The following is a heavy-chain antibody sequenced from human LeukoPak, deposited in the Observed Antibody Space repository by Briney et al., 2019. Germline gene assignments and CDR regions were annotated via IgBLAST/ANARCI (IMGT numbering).Heavy chain of an antibody. CDR1: GGSISSSSYY. Sequence: SETLSLTCTVSGGSISSSSYYWGWIRQPPGKGLEWIGSIYYSGSTYYNPSLKSRVTISVDTSKNQFSLKLSSVTAADTAVYYCAREYSSSLDAFDIWGQGTMVTVSS. CDR2: IYYSGST. V-gene: IGHV4-39*07. D-gene: IGHD6-13*01. J-gene: IGHJ3*02. CDR3: AREYSSSLDAFDI.